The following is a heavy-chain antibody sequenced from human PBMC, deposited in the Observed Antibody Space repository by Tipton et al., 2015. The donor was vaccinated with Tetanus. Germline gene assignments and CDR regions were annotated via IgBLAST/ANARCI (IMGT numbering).Heavy chain of an antibody. CDR3: ARDGGNYFYYGMNV. J-gene: IGHJ6*02. D-gene: IGHD4-23*01. V-gene: IGHV4-59*12. CDR2: IYYSGST. CDR1: GGSISSYY. Sequence: TLSLTCTVSGGSISSYYWSWIRQPPGKGLEWIGYIYYSGSTNYNPSLKSRVTISFDSVKNHFSLSLSSVTAADTAMYYCARDGGNYFYYGMNVWGQGAAVTVSS.